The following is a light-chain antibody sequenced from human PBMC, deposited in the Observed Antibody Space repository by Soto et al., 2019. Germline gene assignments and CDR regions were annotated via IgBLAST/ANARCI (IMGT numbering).Light chain of an antibody. Sequence: QLVLTQSPSASASLGASVKLTCTLSSGHSSYAIAWHQQQPEKGPRYLMKLNSDGSHSKGDGIPARFSGSSSGAERYLTISGLHSDDEAGYYCQTWSTGIWVFGAGTKLTVL. CDR3: QTWSTGIWV. CDR1: SGHSSYA. V-gene: IGLV4-69*01. CDR2: LNSDGSH. J-gene: IGLJ3*02.